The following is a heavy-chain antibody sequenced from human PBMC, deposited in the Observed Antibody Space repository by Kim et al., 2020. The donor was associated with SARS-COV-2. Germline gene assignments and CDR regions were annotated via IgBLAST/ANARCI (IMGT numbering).Heavy chain of an antibody. CDR2: INPSGTYT. Sequence: ASVKVSCKASGYTFSNYYMHWVRQAPGQGLEWMGIINPSGTYTSYAQKFRGRVTMTRDTSTSTVYMELSSLRSEDTAVYYCARHYSSGSYLDYWGQGTLV. V-gene: IGHV1-46*01. CDR3: ARHYSSGSYLDY. CDR1: GYTFSNYY. D-gene: IGHD3-10*01. J-gene: IGHJ4*02.